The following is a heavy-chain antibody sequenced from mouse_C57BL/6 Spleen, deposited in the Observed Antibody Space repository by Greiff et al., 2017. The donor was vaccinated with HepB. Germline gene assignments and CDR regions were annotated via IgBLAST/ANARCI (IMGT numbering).Heavy chain of an antibody. CDR3: ARRELGPYYAMDY. CDR1: GFTFSDYG. D-gene: IGHD4-1*01. J-gene: IGHJ4*01. CDR2: ISSGSSTI. V-gene: IGHV5-17*01. Sequence: DVQLVESGGGLVKPGGSLKLSCAASGFTFSDYGMHWVRQAPEKGLEWVAYISSGSSTIYYADTVKGRFTISRDNAKNTLFLQMTSLRSEDTAMYYCARRELGPYYAMDYWGQGTSVTVSS.